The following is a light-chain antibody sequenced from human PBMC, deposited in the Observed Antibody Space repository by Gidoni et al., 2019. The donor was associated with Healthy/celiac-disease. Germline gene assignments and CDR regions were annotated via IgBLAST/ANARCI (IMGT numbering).Light chain of an antibody. Sequence: QSVLTQPPSASGTPGHWVTISCSGSSSNIGSNYVYWYQQLPGTAPKLLIYRNNQRPSGVPDRFSSSKSGTSASLAISRLRSEDEADYYCAAWDDSLSGQEVFGGGTKLTVL. CDR1: SSNIGSNY. V-gene: IGLV1-47*01. CDR2: RNN. J-gene: IGLJ3*02. CDR3: AAWDDSLSGQEV.